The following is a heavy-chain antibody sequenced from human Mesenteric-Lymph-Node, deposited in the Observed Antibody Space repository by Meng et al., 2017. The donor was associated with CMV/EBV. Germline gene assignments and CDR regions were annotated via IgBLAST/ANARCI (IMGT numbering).Heavy chain of an antibody. Sequence: SCAASGFTFSSYSMNWVRQAPGKGLEWVSSISSSSSYIYYADSVKGRFTISRDNAKNSLYLQMNSLRAEDTAVYYCARTITMVRGADYWGQGTLVTVSS. CDR2: ISSSSSYI. D-gene: IGHD3-10*01. CDR3: ARTITMVRGADY. CDR1: GFTFSSYS. V-gene: IGHV3-21*01. J-gene: IGHJ4*02.